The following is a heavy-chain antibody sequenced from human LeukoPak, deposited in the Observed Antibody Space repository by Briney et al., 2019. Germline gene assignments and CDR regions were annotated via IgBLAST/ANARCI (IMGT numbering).Heavy chain of an antibody. V-gene: IGHV3-23*01. CDR1: GFTFNSYA. CDR2: ISGSGGST. J-gene: IGHJ3*02. D-gene: IGHD2-2*02. Sequence: GGSLRLSCAASGFTFNSYAMSWVRQAPGKGLEWVSAISGSGGSTYYADSVKGRFTISRDNSKNTLYLQMNSLRAEDTAVYYCAKVFGYCSSTSCYIAPNDAFDIWGQGTMVTVSS. CDR3: AKVFGYCSSTSCYIAPNDAFDI.